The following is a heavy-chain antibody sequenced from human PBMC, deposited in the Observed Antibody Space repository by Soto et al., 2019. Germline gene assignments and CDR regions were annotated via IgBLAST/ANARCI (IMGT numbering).Heavy chain of an antibody. V-gene: IGHV3-49*03. CDR3: TIYNIFTGYGH. J-gene: IGHJ4*02. CDR1: GFTFGDFG. D-gene: IGHD3-9*01. CDR2: IRHKAYGGTT. Sequence: GGSLRLSCTGSGFTFGDFGVSWFRQAPGKGLEWVSFIRHKAYGGTTEYAASVKGRFTISRDDSKSIASLQMNSLRTEDTAVYYCTIYNIFTGYGHCGQGRLVTVSS.